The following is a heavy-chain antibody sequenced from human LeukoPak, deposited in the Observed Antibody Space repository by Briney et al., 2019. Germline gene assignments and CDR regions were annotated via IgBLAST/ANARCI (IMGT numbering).Heavy chain of an antibody. D-gene: IGHD4-17*01. CDR2: IWYDGSNK. CDR3: ARGDPTVTTKQNLDY. J-gene: IGHJ4*02. Sequence: PGGSLRLSCAASGFTFSSYSMNWVRQAPGKGLEWVALIWYDGSNKYYEDSVKGQFTISRDNSKNTLYLQMNSLRVEDTAVYYCARGDPTVTTKQNLDYWGQGTLVTVSS. CDR1: GFTFSSYS. V-gene: IGHV3-33*08.